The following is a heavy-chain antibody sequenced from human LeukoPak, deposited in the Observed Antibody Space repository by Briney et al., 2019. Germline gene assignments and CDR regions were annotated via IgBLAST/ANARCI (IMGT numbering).Heavy chain of an antibody. J-gene: IGHJ4*02. CDR1: GYTLTSYT. V-gene: IGHV1-3*03. CDR3: ARVLGSTGSYFDY. CDR2: INAGNGNT. Sequence: ASVKVSCKASGYTLTSYTMHWMRQAPGQRLEWMGWINAGNGNTKYSQEFQGRVTTTRDTSASTAYMELSSLRSEDMAVYYCARVLGSTGSYFDYWGQGTLVTVSS. D-gene: IGHD7-27*01.